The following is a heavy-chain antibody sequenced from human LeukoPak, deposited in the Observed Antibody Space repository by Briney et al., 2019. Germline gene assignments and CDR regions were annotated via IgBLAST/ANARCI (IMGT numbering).Heavy chain of an antibody. CDR1: GASISDYF. J-gene: IGHJ4*02. D-gene: IGHD2-8*01. CDR2: IDTSGTA. CDR3: ARGTKRTVYHTLDY. Sequence: SETLSLTCTVSGASISDYFWNWIRQPAGRGLEWIGRIDTSGTAKYNSSLKSRVTISVDTSKNQFSLRLSSAAAADTAIYYCARGTKRTVYHTLDYWGQGILVTVSS. V-gene: IGHV4-4*07.